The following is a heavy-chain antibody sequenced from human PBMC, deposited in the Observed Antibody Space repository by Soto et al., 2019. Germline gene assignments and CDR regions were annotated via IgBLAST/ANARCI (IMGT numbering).Heavy chain of an antibody. CDR2: IWYDGSNK. J-gene: IGHJ4*02. Sequence: GGSLRLSCAASGFTFSSYGMHWVRQAPGKGLEWVAVIWYDGSNKYYADSVKGRFTISRDNSKNTLYLQMNGLRAEDTAVYYCARDSSSGYLDYWGQGTLVTVSS. CDR1: GFTFSSYG. D-gene: IGHD3-22*01. CDR3: ARDSSSGYLDY. V-gene: IGHV3-33*01.